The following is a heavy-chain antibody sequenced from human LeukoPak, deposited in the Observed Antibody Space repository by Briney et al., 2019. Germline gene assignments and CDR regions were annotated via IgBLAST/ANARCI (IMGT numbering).Heavy chain of an antibody. CDR3: ATDKCTGCRGRYFR. D-gene: IGHD3-9*01. Sequence: ASVKVSCKVSGYTLTELCMHWVRQAPGKGLEWMGGFDPEDGETIYAQKFQGRVTMTEDTSTDTAYMELSSLRSEDTAVYYCATDKCTGCRGRYFRWGQGTLVTVSS. V-gene: IGHV1-24*01. J-gene: IGHJ4*02. CDR1: GYTLTELC. CDR2: FDPEDGET.